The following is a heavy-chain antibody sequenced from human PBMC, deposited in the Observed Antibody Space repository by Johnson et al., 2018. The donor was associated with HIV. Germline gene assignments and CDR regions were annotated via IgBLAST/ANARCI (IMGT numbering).Heavy chain of an antibody. CDR3: ARESTPWGGEYVNYGLDI. Sequence: QVQLVESGGGVVQPGRSLRLSCAASGFTFSSYAMHWVRQAPGKGLEWVAVISYEGSNKYYADSVKGRFTISRDNSKNTLYLQMNSLRVDDTAVYYCARESTPWGGEYVNYGLDIWGQVTMVAVSS. CDR2: ISYEGSNK. CDR1: GFTFSSYA. D-gene: IGHD3-10*01. J-gene: IGHJ3*02. V-gene: IGHV3-30-3*01.